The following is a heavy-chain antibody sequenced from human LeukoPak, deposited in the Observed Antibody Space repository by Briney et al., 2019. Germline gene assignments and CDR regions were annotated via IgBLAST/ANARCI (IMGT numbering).Heavy chain of an antibody. CDR3: ARSPVGVRKKHDF. CDR2: MNPTSGHT. V-gene: IGHV1-8*01. J-gene: IGHJ4*02. D-gene: IGHD3-10*01. Sequence: ASVMVSCKASGYTFTSYDINWVRQDTGQGLEWMGWMNPTSGHTGYAQNFQGRVTMTRDTSISTAYMELNSLTSEDTAVYYCARSPVGVRKKHDFWGQGTLVIVSS. CDR1: GYTFTSYD.